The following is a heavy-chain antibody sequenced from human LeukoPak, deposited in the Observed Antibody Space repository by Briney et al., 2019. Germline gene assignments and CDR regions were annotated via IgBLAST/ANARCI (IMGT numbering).Heavy chain of an antibody. CDR1: GGSISSYY. CDR2: IYYSGST. J-gene: IGHJ5*02. V-gene: IGHV4-59*01. D-gene: IGHD3-22*01. CDR3: ERDLHYYDSSGYYVSHWFDP. Sequence: PSETLSLTCTVSGGSISSYYWSWIRQPPGKGLEWSGDIYYSGSTNYNPSLKSRVTISVDTSQNQFSLKLSSVPAADTAVYYCERDLHYYDSSGYYVSHWFDPWGQGTLVTVSS.